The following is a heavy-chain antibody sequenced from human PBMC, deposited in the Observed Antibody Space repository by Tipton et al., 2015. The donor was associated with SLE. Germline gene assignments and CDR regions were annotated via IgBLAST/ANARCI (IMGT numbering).Heavy chain of an antibody. CDR2: IDHSGNT. V-gene: IGHV4-4*02. D-gene: IGHD6-19*01. Sequence: TLSLTCGVYGGSISSRNWWSWIRQSPGKGLEGIGEIDHSGNTNYNPSLESRVTISIDKSRNQFSLRLNSVTAADTAVYYCARHPQLAMFDYWGQGTLVTDSS. CDR1: GGSISSRNW. J-gene: IGHJ4*02. CDR3: ARHPQLAMFDY.